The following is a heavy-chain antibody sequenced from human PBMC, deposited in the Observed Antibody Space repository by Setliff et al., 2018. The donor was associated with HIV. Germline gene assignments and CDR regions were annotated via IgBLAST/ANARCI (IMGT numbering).Heavy chain of an antibody. Sequence: ASVKVSCKASGKTLSVHPISWVRQAPGRGLEWMGGIIPAFGRADYAQKFQGRVTITTDESTTTVFMELTGLRAEDTAVYYCAKELVSRSSLSFDYWGQGTLVTVSS. CDR1: GKTLSVHP. CDR2: IIPAFGRA. CDR3: AKELVSRSSLSFDY. J-gene: IGHJ4*02. V-gene: IGHV1-69*05. D-gene: IGHD6-13*01.